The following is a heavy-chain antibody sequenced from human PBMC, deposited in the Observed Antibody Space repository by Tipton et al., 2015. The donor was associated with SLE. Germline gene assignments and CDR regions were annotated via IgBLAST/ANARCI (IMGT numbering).Heavy chain of an antibody. CDR1: GFTFSSYA. Sequence: SLRLSCAASGFTFSSYAMSWVRQAPGKGLDWVSNINVDGSDTYYADSVKGRFTISRDNSENTLYLQMDSLRAEDTAVYYCAKMRRGRHLVQADNWGPGILVPVSS. V-gene: IGHV3-23*01. D-gene: IGHD6-13*01. CDR2: INVDGSDT. CDR3: AKMRRGRHLVQADN. J-gene: IGHJ4*02.